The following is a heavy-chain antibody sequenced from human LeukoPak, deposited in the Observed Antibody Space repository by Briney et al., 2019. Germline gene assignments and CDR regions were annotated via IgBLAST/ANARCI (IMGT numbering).Heavy chain of an antibody. Sequence: SETLSLTCTVSGGSISSGSYYWSWIRQPAGKGLEWIGRIYTSGSTNYNPSLKSRVTISVDTSKNQFSLKRSSVTAADTAVYYCAREGYDCWSGYPVDYWGQGTLVTVSS. V-gene: IGHV4-61*02. CDR2: IYTSGST. CDR1: GGSISSGSYY. J-gene: IGHJ4*02. D-gene: IGHD3-3*01. CDR3: AREGYDCWSGYPVDY.